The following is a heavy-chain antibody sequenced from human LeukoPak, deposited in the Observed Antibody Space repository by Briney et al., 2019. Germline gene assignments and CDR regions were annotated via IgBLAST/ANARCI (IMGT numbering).Heavy chain of an antibody. CDR2: IYYSGST. D-gene: IGHD6-13*01. V-gene: IGHV4-59*08. CDR3: ARRTPYSSSSSYYYYYGMDV. CDR1: GGSISSSS. Sequence: KTSETLSLTCTVSGGSISSSSWSWIRQPPGKGLEWIGYIYYSGSTNYNPSLKSRVTISLDTSKNQFSLKLSSVTAADTAVYYCARRTPYSSSSSYYYYYGMDVWGQGTTVTVSS. J-gene: IGHJ6*02.